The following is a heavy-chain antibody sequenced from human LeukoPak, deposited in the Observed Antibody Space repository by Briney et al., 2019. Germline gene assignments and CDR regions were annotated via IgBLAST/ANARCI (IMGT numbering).Heavy chain of an antibody. Sequence: GGSLRLSCAASGFTFSSYSMNWVRQAPGKGLEWVSYISSSSTIYYADSVKGRFTISRDNAKNSLYLQMNSLRAEDTAVYYCAREGWNYMFDYWGQGTLVTVSS. CDR2: ISSSSTI. CDR3: AREGWNYMFDY. D-gene: IGHD1-7*01. CDR1: GFTFSSYS. V-gene: IGHV3-48*01. J-gene: IGHJ4*02.